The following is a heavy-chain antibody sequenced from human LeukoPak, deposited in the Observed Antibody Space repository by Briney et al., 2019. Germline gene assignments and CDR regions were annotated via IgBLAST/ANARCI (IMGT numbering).Heavy chain of an antibody. CDR1: GGSISSSSYY. D-gene: IGHD6-6*01. J-gene: IGHJ5*02. V-gene: IGHV4-39*07. Sequence: SETLSLTCTVPGGSISSSSYYWGWIRQPPGKGLEWIGSIYYSGSTYYNPSLKSRVTISVDTSKNQFSLKLSSVTAADTAVYYCARDRQLVTVHPTPFDPWGQGTLVTVSS. CDR2: IYYSGST. CDR3: ARDRQLVTVHPTPFDP.